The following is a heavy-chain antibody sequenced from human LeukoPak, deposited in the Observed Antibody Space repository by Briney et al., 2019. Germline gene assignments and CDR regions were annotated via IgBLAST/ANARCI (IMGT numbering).Heavy chain of an antibody. Sequence: AETLSLTCTVSGGSFSTYYWSWIRQPPGKGLEWIGYIYYSGSTDYNPSLKSRVTISVDTSKNQFSLKLRSVTAADTAVYYCARVQLAYSYGLFDNWGQGSLVTVSS. V-gene: IGHV4-59*12. CDR3: ARVQLAYSYGLFDN. CDR2: IYYSGST. D-gene: IGHD4-11*01. J-gene: IGHJ4*02. CDR1: GGSFSTYY.